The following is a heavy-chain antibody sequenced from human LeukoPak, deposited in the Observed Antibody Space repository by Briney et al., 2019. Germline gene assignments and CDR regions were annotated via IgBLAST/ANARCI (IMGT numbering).Heavy chain of an antibody. V-gene: IGHV3-64D*06. D-gene: IGHD2-15*01. CDR3: VKDSGVGGRWYYFDY. CDR1: EFTFSTYA. Sequence: RGSLTLSCSASEFTFSTYAMHWVRQAPGKGLEHISAISINGRHTYYADSVKGRFTGSRDNSKNTLYFQLSSLRPDDTAVYYCVKDSGVGGRWYYFDYWGRGTLVTVSS. CDR2: ISINGRHT. J-gene: IGHJ4*02.